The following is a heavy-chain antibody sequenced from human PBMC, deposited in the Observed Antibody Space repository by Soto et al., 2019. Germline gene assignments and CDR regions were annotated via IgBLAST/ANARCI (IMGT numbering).Heavy chain of an antibody. D-gene: IGHD6-19*01. CDR3: ARAHQAVDAFDI. J-gene: IGHJ3*02. CDR2: ISGGGSNT. Sequence: GGSLRLSCAASGFSFSNYAMTWVRQAPGKGLEWVSAISGGGSNTFYADSVKGRFTISRDNSKNTLYLQMNSLRAEDTAVYYCARAHQAVDAFDIWGQGTMVTVSS. V-gene: IGHV3-23*01. CDR1: GFSFSNYA.